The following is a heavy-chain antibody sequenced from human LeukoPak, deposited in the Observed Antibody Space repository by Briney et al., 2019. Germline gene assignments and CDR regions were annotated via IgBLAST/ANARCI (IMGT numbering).Heavy chain of an antibody. J-gene: IGHJ6*02. V-gene: IGHV3-30*04. CDR1: GFTFSNYA. CDR3: ARDRITIFGVALYYYYYYGMDV. D-gene: IGHD3-3*01. CDR2: ISYDGSNK. Sequence: GGSLRLSCAASGFTFSNYAMNWVRQAPGKGLEWVAVISYDGSNKYYADSVKGRFTISRDNSKNTLYLQMNSLRAEDTAVYYCARDRITIFGVALYYYYYYGMDVWGQGTTVTVSS.